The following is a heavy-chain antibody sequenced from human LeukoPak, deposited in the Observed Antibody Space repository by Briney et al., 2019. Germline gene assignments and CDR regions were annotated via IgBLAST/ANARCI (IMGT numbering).Heavy chain of an antibody. D-gene: IGHD1-26*01. CDR2: IYTSGST. V-gene: IGHV4-4*07. CDR1: GGSISSYY. J-gene: IGHJ4*02. Sequence: SETLSLTCTVSGGSISSYYWSWIRQPAGKGLEWIGRIYTSGSTNYNPSLKSRVTMSVDTSKNQFSLKLTSVTAADTAVYYCARAIEVGAMTPFDYWGQGTLVTVSS. CDR3: ARAIEVGAMTPFDY.